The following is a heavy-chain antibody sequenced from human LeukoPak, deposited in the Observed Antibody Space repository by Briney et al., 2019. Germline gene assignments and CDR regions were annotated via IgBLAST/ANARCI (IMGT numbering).Heavy chain of an antibody. CDR2: IYHSGST. CDR1: GGSISGYH. V-gene: IGHV4-30-2*01. D-gene: IGHD3-22*01. J-gene: IGHJ3*02. Sequence: KPSETLSLTCNVSGGSISGYHWSWIRQPPGKGLEWIGYIYHSGSTYYNPSLKSRVTISVDRSKNQFSLKLSSVTAADTAVYYCARRPDYYDSSGADAFDIWGQGTMVTVSS. CDR3: ARRPDYYDSSGADAFDI.